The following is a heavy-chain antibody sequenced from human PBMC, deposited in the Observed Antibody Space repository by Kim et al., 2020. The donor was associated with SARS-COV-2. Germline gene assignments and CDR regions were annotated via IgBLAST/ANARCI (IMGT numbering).Heavy chain of an antibody. V-gene: IGHV3-23*01. CDR2: ISGSGGIT. J-gene: IGHJ4*02. Sequence: GGSLRLSCAASEFTFSSYAMHFVRQAPGKGLEWFSGISGSGGITYYSDSVKGRFTISRDNSKNTLYLQMNILRAEDTAVYFCSSQSFFDYWVQGTLVTVS. CDR1: EFTFSSYA. CDR3: SSQSFFDY.